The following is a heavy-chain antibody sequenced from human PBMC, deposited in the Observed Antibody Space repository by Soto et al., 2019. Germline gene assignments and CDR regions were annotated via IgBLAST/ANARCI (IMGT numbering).Heavy chain of an antibody. D-gene: IGHD2-15*01. CDR3: ATNLGLGYCSGGSCYIFDY. CDR1: GYTLTELS. V-gene: IGHV1-24*01. Sequence: DSVKVCSKVSGYTLTELSIHLVRKAPGKGLEWMGGFDPEDGETIYSQKFQGRVTMTEDTSTDTAYMELSSLRSEDTAVYYCATNLGLGYCSGGSCYIFDYWGQGTMVTVSS. CDR2: FDPEDGET. J-gene: IGHJ4*02.